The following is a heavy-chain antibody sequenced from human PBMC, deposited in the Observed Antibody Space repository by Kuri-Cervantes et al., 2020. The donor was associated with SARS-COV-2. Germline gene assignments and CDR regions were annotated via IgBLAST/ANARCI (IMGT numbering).Heavy chain of an antibody. CDR3: AKVYYDFWSGYYNYYYYMDV. CDR2: ISGSGGST. D-gene: IGHD3-3*01. V-gene: IGHV3-23*01. Sequence: GGSLSLSCAASGFTFSSYAMSWVRQAPGKGLEWVSAISGSGGSTYYADSVKGRFTISRDNSKNTLYLQMNSLRAEDTAVYYCAKVYYDFWSGYYNYYYYMDVWGKGTTVTVSS. CDR1: GFTFSSYA. J-gene: IGHJ6*03.